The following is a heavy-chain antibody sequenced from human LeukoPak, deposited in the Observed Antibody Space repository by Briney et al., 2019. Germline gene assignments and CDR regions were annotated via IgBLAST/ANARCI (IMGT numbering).Heavy chain of an antibody. CDR2: ISGSGDST. D-gene: IGHD6-19*01. J-gene: IGHJ5*01. CDR1: GFTLSSYA. V-gene: IGHV3-23*01. CDR3: AYLGSGWYQGDS. Sequence: GGSLRLSCAASGFTLSSYAMRGVRQAQGRGRGGVSGISGSGDSTYYADSVKGRFTISRDNSKNTLYLHMNSLRAEDTAVYYCAYLGSGWYQGDSWGQGTLVTVSS.